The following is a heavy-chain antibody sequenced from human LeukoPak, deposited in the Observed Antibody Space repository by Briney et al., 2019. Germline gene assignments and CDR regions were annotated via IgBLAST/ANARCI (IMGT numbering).Heavy chain of an antibody. V-gene: IGHV4-34*01. CDR1: GGSFSAYF. CDR3: ARGRPNYYDSSGSGSAFDI. CDR2: INHSGGT. Sequence: PSETLSLTCGVYGGSFSAYFWSWIRQPPGKGLEWIGEINHSGGTNYNPSLKSRVTISVDTSKNQFSLKLSTVTAADTAVYYCARGRPNYYDSSGSGSAFDIWGQGTMVTVSS. J-gene: IGHJ3*02. D-gene: IGHD3-22*01.